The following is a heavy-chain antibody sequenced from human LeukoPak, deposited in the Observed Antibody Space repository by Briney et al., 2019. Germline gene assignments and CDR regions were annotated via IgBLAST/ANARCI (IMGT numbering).Heavy chain of an antibody. CDR3: ARLTWITDY. CDR1: GDSISSSSNW. CDR2: IKSSGSP. V-gene: IGHV4-39*01. D-gene: IGHD5-12*01. J-gene: IGHJ4*02. Sequence: SETLSLTCTVSGDSISSSSNWWGWIRQPPGKGLEWIGHIKSSGSPNYNPPLKSRVTISVDTSKNQFSLKVSSVTVADTAVYYCARLTWITDYWGQGILVTVSS.